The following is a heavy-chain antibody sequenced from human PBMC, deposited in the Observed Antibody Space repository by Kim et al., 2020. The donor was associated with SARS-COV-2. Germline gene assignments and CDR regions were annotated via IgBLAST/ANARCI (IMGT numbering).Heavy chain of an antibody. Sequence: GGSLRLSCEGSGFIFSHYWMHWVRQAPGKGLVWVSRISSDGSFTGYADSVKGRFTISRDNAKNTLYLQMNSLRAEDTAVYYCAHFGVDWLLCLWGQGTLVTVSS. CDR2: ISSDGSFT. D-gene: IGHD3-9*01. J-gene: IGHJ4*02. V-gene: IGHV3-74*01. CDR1: GFIFSHYW. CDR3: AHFGVDWLLCL.